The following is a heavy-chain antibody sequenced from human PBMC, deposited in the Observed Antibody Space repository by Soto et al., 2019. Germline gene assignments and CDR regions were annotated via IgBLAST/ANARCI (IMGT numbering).Heavy chain of an antibody. Sequence: EVQLLESGGGLVQPGGSPRLSCAASGFTFRNYGMTWVRQAPGKGLEWVSGITGGGGSTYYADSVKGRFTISRDNSKNMLYLQMSSLSAEDTAVYYCTKETLRGVELRPAGYYSGMDVWGQGTTVTVSS. J-gene: IGHJ6*02. D-gene: IGHD1-7*01. CDR3: TKETLRGVELRPAGYYSGMDV. V-gene: IGHV3-23*01. CDR1: GFTFRNYG. CDR2: ITGGGGST.